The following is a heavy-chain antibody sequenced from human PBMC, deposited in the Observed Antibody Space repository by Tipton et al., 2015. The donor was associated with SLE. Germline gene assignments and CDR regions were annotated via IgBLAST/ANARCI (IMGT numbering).Heavy chain of an antibody. V-gene: IGHV4-34*01. D-gene: IGHD6-13*01. CDR2: INHSGST. CDR1: GGSFSSYY. J-gene: IGHJ4*02. Sequence: TLSLTCAVYGGSFSSYYWSWIRQPPGKGLEWIGEINHSGSTNYNPSLKSRVTISVDTSKNQFSLKLSSVTAADTAVYYCARVGQQLSLGYFDSWGLGTLVTVSS. CDR3: ARVGQQLSLGYFDS.